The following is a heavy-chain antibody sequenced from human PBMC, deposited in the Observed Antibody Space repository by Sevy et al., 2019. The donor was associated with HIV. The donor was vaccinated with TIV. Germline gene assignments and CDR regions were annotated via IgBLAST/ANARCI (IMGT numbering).Heavy chain of an antibody. CDR1: GFTLSSYG. CDR3: ARDRLGITISAEWGGGMDV. J-gene: IGHJ6*02. Sequence: GGSLRLSCAASGFTLSSYGMHWVRQAPGKGLEWVAVIRYDGSNKYYADSVKGRFTISRDNSKITLYLQMNSLRAEDTAVYYCARDRLGITISAEWGGGMDVWGPGTTVTVSS. D-gene: IGHD3-3*01. V-gene: IGHV3-33*01. CDR2: IRYDGSNK.